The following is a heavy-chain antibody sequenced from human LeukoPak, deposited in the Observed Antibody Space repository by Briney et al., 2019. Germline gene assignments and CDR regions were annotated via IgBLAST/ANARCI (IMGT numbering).Heavy chain of an antibody. CDR2: EYDGSQK. V-gene: IGHV3-30*02. CDR1: GAASGFTFSGYG. Sequence: GGSLRLSCAASGAASGFTFSGYGMHWVRQAPGKGLEWVAFEYDGSQKHFADSVKGRFTISRDNSASTLYLQLNSLRVEDTAVYYCATGRGVPGYQYFDYWGQGTLVTVSS. D-gene: IGHD3-10*01. CDR3: ATGRGVPGYQYFDY. J-gene: IGHJ4*02.